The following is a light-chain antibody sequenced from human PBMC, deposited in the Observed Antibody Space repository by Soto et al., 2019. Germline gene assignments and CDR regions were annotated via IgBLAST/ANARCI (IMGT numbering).Light chain of an antibody. V-gene: IGLV2-23*01. CDR1: SSDVGSYTF. CDR2: EAT. J-gene: IGLJ3*02. Sequence: QSALTQPASVSGSPGQSITISCTGSSSDVGSYTFVSWYQHHPGKAPKLMIYEATKRPSGVSHRFSGSKSGNTASLTISGRQAEDEGEYYCCSYAGSMTWVFGGGTKLTVL. CDR3: CSYAGSMTWV.